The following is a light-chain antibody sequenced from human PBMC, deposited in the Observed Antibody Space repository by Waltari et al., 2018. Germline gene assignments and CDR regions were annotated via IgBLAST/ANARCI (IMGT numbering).Light chain of an antibody. J-gene: IGKJ1*01. CDR1: QSITNW. CDR3: QQYNNYVAT. CDR2: KAS. V-gene: IGKV1-5*03. Sequence: DIQMTQSPSTLSASIGDRVTITCRASQSITNWLAWYQQKPGKAPKLLIYKASTLESGVPSRFSGSGSGTECTLSNSSLQPDDFATYYCQQYNNYVATFGQGTKVEIK.